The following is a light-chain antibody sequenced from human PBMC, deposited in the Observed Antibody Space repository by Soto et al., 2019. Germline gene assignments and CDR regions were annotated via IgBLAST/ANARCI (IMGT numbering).Light chain of an antibody. CDR2: EDD. J-gene: IGLJ2*01. CDR1: NIGMKS. CDR3: QVWDSDSDRVV. Sequence: SYELTQPPSASVAPGQTAIVTCGGDNIGMKSVHWYQQRPGQAPVLVVYEDDDRPSGIPERFSASNSGNTATLTISGVEAGDEAAYYCQVWDSDSDRVVFGGGTKLTVL. V-gene: IGLV3-21*02.